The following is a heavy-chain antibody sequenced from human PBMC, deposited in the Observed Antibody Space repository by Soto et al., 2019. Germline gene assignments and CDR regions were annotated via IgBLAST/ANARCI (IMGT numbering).Heavy chain of an antibody. D-gene: IGHD4-4*01. Sequence: CGATGDTFTMQYMHWVRQAPGQGLESMGIINPSGGSTSYAQKFQGRVTMTRDTSTSTVYMELSSLRSDDTAVNYYARATHRMTVNYRYFYYGKGV. CDR2: INPSGGST. CDR1: GDTFTMQY. J-gene: IGHJ6*01. V-gene: IGHV1-46*01. CDR3: ARATHRMTVNYRYFYYGKGV.